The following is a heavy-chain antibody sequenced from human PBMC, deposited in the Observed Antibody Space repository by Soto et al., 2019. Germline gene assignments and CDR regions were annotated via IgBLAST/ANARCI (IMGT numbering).Heavy chain of an antibody. D-gene: IGHD6-6*01. CDR1: GFTLSGYA. J-gene: IGHJ6*03. V-gene: IGHV3-64*01. CDR3: ARRARPDFYYMDV. CDR2: ISSNGVGT. Sequence: EVQLAESGGGLAQPGGSLRLSCAASGFTLSGYAMDWVRQAPGKGLEYVSGISSNGVGTYYANSVQGRFTISRDNSKNTVYLQMGSVRPEVMAVYYCARRARPDFYYMDVWGKGTTVTVSS.